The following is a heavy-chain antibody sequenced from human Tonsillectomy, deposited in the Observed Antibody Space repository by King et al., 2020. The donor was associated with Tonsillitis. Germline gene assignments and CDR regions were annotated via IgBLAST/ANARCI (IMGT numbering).Heavy chain of an antibody. D-gene: IGHD5/OR15-5a*01. CDR2: IDYTGGT. CDR3: ATPRMSKYLYYYMDV. Sequence: QLQESGPGLVKPSETLSLTCSVSGGSFSSPSYSWGWLRQPPGRGLEWIGTIDYTGGTYYNHSLKSRVTISVDTSKKQFSLKLGSVTAADTAVYYCATPRMSKYLYYYMDVWGRGTTVTVSS. CDR1: GGSFSSPSYS. V-gene: IGHV4-39*01. J-gene: IGHJ6*03.